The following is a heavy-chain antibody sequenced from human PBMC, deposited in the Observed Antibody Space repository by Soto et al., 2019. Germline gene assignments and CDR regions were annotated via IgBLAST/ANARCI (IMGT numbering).Heavy chain of an antibody. V-gene: IGHV3-30-3*01. Sequence: GGSLRLSCAASGFTFSSYAMHWVRQAPGKGLEWMAVISSDGSKKYYADSVKGRFTISRDNSKNTLFLQMNSLRTEDTAVYYCARDEDDDPRGPPYDYWGQGSRGTV. CDR3: ARDEDDDPRGPPYDY. CDR1: GFTFSSYA. D-gene: IGHD3-16*01. CDR2: ISSDGSKK. J-gene: IGHJ4*02.